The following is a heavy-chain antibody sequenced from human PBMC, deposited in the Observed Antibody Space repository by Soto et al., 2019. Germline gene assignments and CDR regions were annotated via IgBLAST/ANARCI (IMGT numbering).Heavy chain of an antibody. CDR2: ISSSSSYI. Sequence: EVQLVESGGGLVKPGGSLRLSCAASGFTFSSYSMNWVRQAPGKGLEWVSSISSSSSYIYYADSVKGRFTISRDNAKNSLYLQMNSLRAEDTAVYYCARDGWQQLVQHPGAEIPDYFDYWGQGTLVTVSS. J-gene: IGHJ4*02. CDR1: GFTFSSYS. D-gene: IGHD6-13*01. CDR3: ARDGWQQLVQHPGAEIPDYFDY. V-gene: IGHV3-21*01.